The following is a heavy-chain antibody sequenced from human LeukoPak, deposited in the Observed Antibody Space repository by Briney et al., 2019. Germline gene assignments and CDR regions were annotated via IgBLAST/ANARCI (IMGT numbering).Heavy chain of an antibody. Sequence: GESLKISCKGSGCSFTSYWIGRVRQMPGKGLEWMGIIYPGDSDTRYSPSFQGQVTISADKSISTAYLQWSSLKALDTAMYYCARPNIVATISGAFDIWGQGTMVTVSS. CDR2: IYPGDSDT. J-gene: IGHJ3*02. D-gene: IGHD5-12*01. CDR1: GCSFTSYW. CDR3: ARPNIVATISGAFDI. V-gene: IGHV5-51*01.